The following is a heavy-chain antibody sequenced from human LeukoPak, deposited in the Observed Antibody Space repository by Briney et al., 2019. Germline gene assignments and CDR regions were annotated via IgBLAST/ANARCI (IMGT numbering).Heavy chain of an antibody. D-gene: IGHD6-19*01. CDR1: GGSISSSSYY. Sequence: SETLSLTCTVSGGSISSSSYYWGWIRQPPGKGLEWIGSIYYSGSTYYNPSLKSRVTISVDTSKNQFSLKLSSVTAADTAVYYCARQVREQWPTRTDFYYYYYMDVWGKGTTVTVSS. V-gene: IGHV4-39*01. J-gene: IGHJ6*03. CDR3: ARQVREQWPTRTDFYYYYYMDV. CDR2: IYYSGST.